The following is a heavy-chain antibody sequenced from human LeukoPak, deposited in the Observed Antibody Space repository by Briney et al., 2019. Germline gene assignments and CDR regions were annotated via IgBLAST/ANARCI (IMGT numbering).Heavy chain of an antibody. D-gene: IGHD6-6*01. CDR1: GGSFSGYY. V-gene: IGHV4-34*01. CDR2: INHSGST. CDR3: ARGSRIAARPGHFDY. J-gene: IGHJ4*02. Sequence: TSEPLSLTCAVYGGSFSGYYWSWIRQPPGKGLEWIGEINHSGSTNYNPSLKSRVTISVDTSKNQFSLKLSSVTAADTAVYYCARGSRIAARPGHFDYWGQGTLVTVSS.